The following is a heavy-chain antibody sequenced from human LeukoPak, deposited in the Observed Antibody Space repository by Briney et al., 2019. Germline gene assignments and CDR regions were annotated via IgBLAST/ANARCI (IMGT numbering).Heavy chain of an antibody. CDR2: INPNTGGT. Sequence: ASVKVSCKASGYTFTDYYMHWARQAPGQGLEWMGWINPNTGGTNYAQKFQGRVTMTRDTSISTPYMELSWLRSDDTAVYYCARALYTSRSYLATFSPTNFDYWGQGTLVTVSS. CDR3: ARALYTSRSYLATFSPTNFDY. J-gene: IGHJ4*02. D-gene: IGHD6-13*01. CDR1: GYTFTDYY. V-gene: IGHV1-2*02.